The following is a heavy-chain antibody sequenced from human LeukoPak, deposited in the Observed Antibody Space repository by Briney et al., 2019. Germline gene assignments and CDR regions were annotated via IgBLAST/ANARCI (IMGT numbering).Heavy chain of an antibody. Sequence: SVKVSCKASGFTFTSSAMQWVRQARGQRLEGIGWIVVGSGNTNYAQKFQERVTITRDMSTSTAYMELSSLRSEDTAVYFCAADLYDSSGYTDYWGQGTLVTVSS. CDR2: IVVGSGNT. V-gene: IGHV1-58*02. CDR3: AADLYDSSGYTDY. D-gene: IGHD3-22*01. CDR1: GFTFTSSA. J-gene: IGHJ4*02.